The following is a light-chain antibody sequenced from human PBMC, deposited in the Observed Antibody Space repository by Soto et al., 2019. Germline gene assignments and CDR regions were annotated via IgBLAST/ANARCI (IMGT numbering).Light chain of an antibody. V-gene: IGLV2-14*01. J-gene: IGLJ1*01. CDR3: SSYTSSSTYV. CDR1: SSDVGGYNY. Sequence: QSALTQPASVSGSPGQSITISCTGTSSDVGGYNYVSWYQQHPGKAPKLMIYEVSNRPSGVSNRFSGSQSGNTASLTISGLRAEDEADYYCSSYTSSSTYVFGTGTKLTVL. CDR2: EVS.